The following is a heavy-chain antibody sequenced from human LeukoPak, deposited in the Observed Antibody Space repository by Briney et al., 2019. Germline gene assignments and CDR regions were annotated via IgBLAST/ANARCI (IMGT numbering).Heavy chain of an antibody. CDR2: ISYDGSKI. CDR1: GFAFSSYP. Sequence: GGSLRLSCAASGFAFSSYPLHWVRQAPGKGLEWVTLISYDGSKIYYADSVKGRFSISRDNSKNTLYLQMNSLRAEDTAVYYCARDPYYYDSSGYYPFDYWGQGTLVTVSS. V-gene: IGHV3-30-3*01. J-gene: IGHJ4*02. CDR3: ARDPYYYDSSGYYPFDY. D-gene: IGHD3-22*01.